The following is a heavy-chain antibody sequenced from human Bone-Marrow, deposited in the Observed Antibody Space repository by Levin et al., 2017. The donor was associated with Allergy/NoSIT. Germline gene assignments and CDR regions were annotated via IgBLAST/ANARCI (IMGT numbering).Heavy chain of an antibody. Sequence: GASVKVSCMASGYRFTGYYIHWVRQAPGQGLEWIGWINPNSGGTNYAQNFQTRVSMTRDTSISTVYMELTRLTSDDTAVYYCARDVYTDAFDIWGQGTMVTVS. CDR2: INPNSGGT. CDR1: GYRFTGYY. D-gene: IGHD3-16*01. V-gene: IGHV1-2*02. CDR3: ARDVYTDAFDI. J-gene: IGHJ3*02.